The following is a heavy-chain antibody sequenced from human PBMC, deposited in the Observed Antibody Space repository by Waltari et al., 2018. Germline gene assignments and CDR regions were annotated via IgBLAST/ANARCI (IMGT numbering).Heavy chain of an antibody. Sequence: QVQLQQWGAGLLKPSETLSLTCAVYGGSFSGYYWSWIRKPPGKGLEWIGEINHSGSTNYNPSLTSRVTISVDTSKNQFSLKLSSVTAADTAVYYCARGGRTRLVTPSIDYWGQGTLVTVSS. CDR2: INHSGST. CDR1: GGSFSGYY. J-gene: IGHJ4*02. V-gene: IGHV4-34*01. D-gene: IGHD3-9*01. CDR3: ARGGRTRLVTPSIDY.